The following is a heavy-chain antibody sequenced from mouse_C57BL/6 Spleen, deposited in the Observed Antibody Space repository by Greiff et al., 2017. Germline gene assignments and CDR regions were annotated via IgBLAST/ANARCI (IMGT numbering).Heavy chain of an antibody. CDR3: ARDDGYYFIAY. Sequence: VKLQQSGPELVKPGASVKISCKASGYAFSSSWMNWVKQRPGNGLEWIGRIFPGDGVTNYNGKFKGKATLTADKSSSTAYMQLSRRTSEDSAVYFCARDDGYYFIAYWGQGTLVTVSA. V-gene: IGHV1-82*01. D-gene: IGHD2-3*01. CDR1: GYAFSSSW. J-gene: IGHJ3*01. CDR2: IFPGDGVT.